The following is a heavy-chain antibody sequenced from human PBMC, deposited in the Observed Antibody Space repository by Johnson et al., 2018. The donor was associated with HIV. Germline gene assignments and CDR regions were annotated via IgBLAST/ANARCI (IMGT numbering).Heavy chain of an antibody. Sequence: VQLVESGGGLVQPGGSLRLSCAASGFTFSSYWMHWVRQGPGKGLVWVSRINSDGSSTSYADSVKGRFTISRDNSKNTLYLHMNSLRADDTAVYYCAIGRGEFPRHAFDIWGQGTMVTVSS. CDR1: GFTFSSYW. J-gene: IGHJ3*02. CDR2: INSDGSST. V-gene: IGHV3-74*02. CDR3: AIGRGEFPRHAFDI. D-gene: IGHD3-10*01.